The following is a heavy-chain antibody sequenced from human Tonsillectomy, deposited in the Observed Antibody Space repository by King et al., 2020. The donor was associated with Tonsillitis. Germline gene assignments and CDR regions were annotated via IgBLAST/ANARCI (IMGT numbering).Heavy chain of an antibody. CDR1: GGSISSSSYY. D-gene: IGHD3/OR15-3a*01. J-gene: IGHJ4*02. CDR3: EGIGDTGFLVWLFIPYFDY. CDR2: IYYSGRT. V-gene: IGHV4-39*01. Sequence: QLQESGPGLVKPSETLYLTCSVSGGSISSSSYYWGWIRQPPGKGLEGIGSIYYSGRTYYNESLKSRVTISVETSKNQFSLKVSSVTVADTAVYYCEGIGDTGFLVWLFIPYFDYWGQGTLVTVSS.